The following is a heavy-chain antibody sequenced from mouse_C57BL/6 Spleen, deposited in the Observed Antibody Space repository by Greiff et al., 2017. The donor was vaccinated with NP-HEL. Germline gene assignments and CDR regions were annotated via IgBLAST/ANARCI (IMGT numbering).Heavy chain of an antibody. D-gene: IGHD2-2*01. V-gene: IGHV1-55*01. CDR1: GYTFTSYW. Sequence: QVQLQQPGAELVKPGASVKMSCKASGYTFTSYWITWVKQRPGQGLEWIGDIYPGSGSTNYNEKFKSKATLTVDTSSSTAYMQLSSLTSEDSAVYYCARRGPMVTALDYWGQGTTLTVSS. J-gene: IGHJ2*01. CDR3: ARRGPMVTALDY. CDR2: IYPGSGST.